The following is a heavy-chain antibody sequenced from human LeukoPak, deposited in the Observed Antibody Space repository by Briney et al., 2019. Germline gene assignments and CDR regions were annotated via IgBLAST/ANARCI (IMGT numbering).Heavy chain of an antibody. CDR1: GFTFSSYA. CDR2: ICGSGGST. CDR3: AKYCSSTSCFPAFRDY. J-gene: IGHJ4*02. V-gene: IGHV3-23*01. D-gene: IGHD2-2*01. Sequence: PGGSLRLSCAASGFTFSSYAMSWVRQAPGKGLEWVSAICGSGGSTYYADSVKGRFTISRDNSKNTLYLQMNSLRAEDTAVYYCAKYCSSTSCFPAFRDYWGQGTLVTVSS.